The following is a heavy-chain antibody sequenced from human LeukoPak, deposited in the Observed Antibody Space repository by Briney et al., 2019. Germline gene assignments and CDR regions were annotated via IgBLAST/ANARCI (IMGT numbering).Heavy chain of an antibody. Sequence: GGSLRLSCAASGFTFSNYAMSWVRQPPGKGLEWVSAISGSDGNTYYADSVKGRFTISRDNSKNTLYLQMNSLRAEDTAVYYCAKWSADYYDSSGYYDYWGQGTVVTVSS. V-gene: IGHV3-23*01. J-gene: IGHJ4*02. CDR1: GFTFSNYA. D-gene: IGHD3-22*01. CDR2: ISGSDGNT. CDR3: AKWSADYYDSSGYYDY.